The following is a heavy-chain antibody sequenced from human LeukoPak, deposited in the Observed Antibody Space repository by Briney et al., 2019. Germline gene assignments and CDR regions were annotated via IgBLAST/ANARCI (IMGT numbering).Heavy chain of an antibody. Sequence: GSLRLSCAASGFTFSSYSMNWVRQAPGKGLEWIGEIYHSGSTNYNPSLKSRVTISVDKSKNQFSLKLSSVTAADTAVYYCARDFSRTTVTYNWFDPWGQGTLVTVSS. J-gene: IGHJ5*02. CDR1: GFTFSSYSM. CDR3: ARDFSRTTVTYNWFDP. V-gene: IGHV4-4*02. CDR2: IYHSGST. D-gene: IGHD4-17*01.